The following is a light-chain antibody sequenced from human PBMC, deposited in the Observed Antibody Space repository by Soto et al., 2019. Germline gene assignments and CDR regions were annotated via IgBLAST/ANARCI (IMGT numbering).Light chain of an antibody. CDR2: STS. J-gene: IGKJ4*01. V-gene: IGKV1-39*01. Sequence: DIQMTQSPPSLAASVGDRVTITCRASQSITNYLNWYPQKPGRAPKLLIYSTSLLPSGVPSRFSGSLSGTEFTLPLSSLQPEDFATYYCQERYTPPLTFGGGTQVEIK. CDR3: QERYTPPLT. CDR1: QSITNY.